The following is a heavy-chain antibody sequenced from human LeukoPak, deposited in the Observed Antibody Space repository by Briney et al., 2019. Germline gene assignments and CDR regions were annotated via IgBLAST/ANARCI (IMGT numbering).Heavy chain of an antibody. CDR3: ARDWDTISRRAFDI. CDR1: GFTFSSYG. Sequence: GGSQRLSCAASGFTFSSYGMHWVRQAPGKGLEWVAVIWYDGSNKYYADSVKGRFTISRDNSKNTVYLEMNSLRAEDTAVYYCARDWDTISRRAFDIWGQGTMVTVSS. CDR2: IWYDGSNK. V-gene: IGHV3-33*01. J-gene: IGHJ3*02. D-gene: IGHD5-18*01.